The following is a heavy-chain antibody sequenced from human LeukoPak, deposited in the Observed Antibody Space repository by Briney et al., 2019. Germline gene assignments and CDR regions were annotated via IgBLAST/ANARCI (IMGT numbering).Heavy chain of an antibody. Sequence: GGSLRLSCAASGFTFTTYAMNWVRQAPGKGLEWVSAISGSGGSTYYADSVKGRFTISRDNSKNTLYLQMNSLRAEDTAAYYCAKRAAGTSSYYYYMDVWGKGTTVTVSS. V-gene: IGHV3-23*01. J-gene: IGHJ6*03. CDR3: AKRAAGTSSYYYYMDV. D-gene: IGHD6-13*01. CDR2: ISGSGGST. CDR1: GFTFTTYA.